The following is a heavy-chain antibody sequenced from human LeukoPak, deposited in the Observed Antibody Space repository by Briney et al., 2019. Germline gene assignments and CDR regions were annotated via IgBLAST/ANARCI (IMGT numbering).Heavy chain of an antibody. D-gene: IGHD3-10*01. CDR3: AKGMTSRGYFDY. CDR1: GFTFSAHA. CDR2: ISGSGGST. Sequence: LPGGSLRLSCAASGFTFSAHAMSWVRQAPGKGLEWVSAISGSGGSTYYADSVKGRFTISRDNSKNTLYLQMNSLRAEDTAVYYCAKGMTSRGYFDYWGQGTLVTVSS. J-gene: IGHJ4*02. V-gene: IGHV3-23*01.